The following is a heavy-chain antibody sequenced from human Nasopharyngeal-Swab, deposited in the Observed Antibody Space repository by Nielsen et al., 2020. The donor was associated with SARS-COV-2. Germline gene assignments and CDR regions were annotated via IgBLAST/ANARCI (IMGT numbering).Heavy chain of an antibody. Sequence: VRQAPGKGLEWVAVIWYDGSNKYYADSVKGRFTISRDNSKNTLYLQMNSLRAEDTAVYYCARRITMVQGVIAVPIYYYYGMDVWGQGTTVTVSS. V-gene: IGHV3-33*01. J-gene: IGHJ6*02. CDR2: IWYDGSNK. D-gene: IGHD3-10*01. CDR3: ARRITMVQGVIAVPIYYYYGMDV.